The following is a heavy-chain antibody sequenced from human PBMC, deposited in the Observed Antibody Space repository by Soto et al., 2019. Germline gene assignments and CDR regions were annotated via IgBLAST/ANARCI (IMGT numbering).Heavy chain of an antibody. CDR2: ISYDGSNK. CDR1: GFTSSSYG. Sequence: QAGGSLRLSCAASGFTSSSYGMHWVRQAPGKGLEWVAVISYDGSNKYYADSVKGRFTISRDNSKNTLYLQMNSLRAEDTAVYYCAKEHIVVVTAIRLYYYYGMDVWGQGTTVTVSS. CDR3: AKEHIVVVTAIRLYYYYGMDV. J-gene: IGHJ6*02. V-gene: IGHV3-30*18. D-gene: IGHD2-21*02.